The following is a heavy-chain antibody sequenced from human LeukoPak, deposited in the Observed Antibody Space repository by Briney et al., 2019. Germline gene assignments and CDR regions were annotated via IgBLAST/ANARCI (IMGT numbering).Heavy chain of an antibody. J-gene: IGHJ1*01. CDR3: ARYSGSYSDYFQH. D-gene: IGHD1-26*01. CDR2: FYPVDSDT. Sequence: GESLKISCKGSGYSFTSYWIGWVRQMPGKGLEWMGMFYPVDSDTRYSPSFEGQVTISADKYISAAYLQWSSLKASDTAMYYCARYSGSYSDYFQHWGQGTLVTVSS. V-gene: IGHV5-51*01. CDR1: GYSFTSYW.